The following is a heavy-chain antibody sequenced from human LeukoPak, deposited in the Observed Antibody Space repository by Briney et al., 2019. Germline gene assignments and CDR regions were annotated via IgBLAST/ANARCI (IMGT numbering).Heavy chain of an antibody. CDR1: GYTFTSYG. CDR2: ISAYNGNT. V-gene: IGHV1-18*01. D-gene: IGHD6-13*01. Sequence: ASVKVSCKASGYTFTSYGISWVRQAPGQGLEWMGWISAYNGNTNYAQKLQGRVTMTTDTSTSTAYMELRSLRSDDTAVYYCARSSYNSSSWYYYYYHGMDVWGQGTTVTVSS. J-gene: IGHJ6*02. CDR3: ARSSYNSSSWYYYYYHGMDV.